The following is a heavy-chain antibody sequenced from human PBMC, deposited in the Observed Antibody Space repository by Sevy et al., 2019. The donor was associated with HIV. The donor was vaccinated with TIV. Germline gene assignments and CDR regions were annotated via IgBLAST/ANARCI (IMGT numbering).Heavy chain of an antibody. Sequence: SETLSLTCTISGASICSSYWSWIRQSPGKGLEWIGNLRHSGSTHFNPSLSSRVTISLDRSKNQFSLSLTSVTAADTAVYFCARLQDYGSGSFSPWFGPWGQGILVTVSS. CDR1: GASICSSY. V-gene: IGHV4-59*01. CDR2: LRHSGST. CDR3: ARLQDYGSGSFSPWFGP. D-gene: IGHD3-10*01. J-gene: IGHJ5*02.